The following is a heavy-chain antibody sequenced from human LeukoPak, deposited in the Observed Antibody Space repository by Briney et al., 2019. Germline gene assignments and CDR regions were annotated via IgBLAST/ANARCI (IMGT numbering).Heavy chain of an antibody. Sequence: SGTLSLTCAVPGDSVSSSHWWSWVRQPPGKGLEWIGEVAHTGSTKFTPSLRSRATISIDWSKNQFSLNLTSVTAADTATYFCARLVVYNWTPRAFDVWGQGTMVTVSS. D-gene: IGHD1-20*01. V-gene: IGHV4-4*02. CDR1: GDSVSSSHW. J-gene: IGHJ3*01. CDR3: ARLVVYNWTPRAFDV. CDR2: VAHTGST.